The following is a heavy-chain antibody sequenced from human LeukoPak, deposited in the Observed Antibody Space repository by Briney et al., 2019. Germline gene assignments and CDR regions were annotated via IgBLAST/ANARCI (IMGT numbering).Heavy chain of an antibody. CDR1: GFTFSSYG. Sequence: GRSLRLSCAASGFTFSSYGMHWVRQAPGKGLEWVAVIWNDGSNKYYADSVKGRFTISRDNAKNTLYLQMNSLRAEDTAVYYCAGVLGVRDLAYFDYWGHGTLVTVSS. CDR3: AGVLGVRDLAYFDY. V-gene: IGHV3-33*03. CDR2: IWNDGSNK. D-gene: IGHD3-10*01. J-gene: IGHJ4*01.